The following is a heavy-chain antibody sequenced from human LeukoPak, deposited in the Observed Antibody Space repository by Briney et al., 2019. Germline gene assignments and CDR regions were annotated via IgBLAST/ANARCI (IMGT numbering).Heavy chain of an antibody. V-gene: IGHV4-4*09. D-gene: IGHD2-8*01. CDR2: VNTKGET. CDR3: ATSNDAKIAPFDH. J-gene: IGHJ4*02. CDR1: GVSMSAFQ. Sequence: SETLTLTCTVSGVSMSAFQWSWVRQSPEKGLEWIGCVNTKGETNYNPSLKSRVITSVDTSKSQFSLRLTSVTAADTAVYYCATSNDAKIAPFDHWGQGALVTVSS.